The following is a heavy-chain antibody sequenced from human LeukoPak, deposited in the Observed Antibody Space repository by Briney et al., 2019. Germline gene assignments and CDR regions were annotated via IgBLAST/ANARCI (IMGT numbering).Heavy chain of an antibody. Sequence: GGSLRLSCAASGFTFSDYYMSWIRQAPGKGLEWVSYLSGSSDTIYYADSVKGRFTISRDNAKNSLYLQMNSLRAEDTAVYYCARDGEWLRPMDYWGQGTLVTVSS. V-gene: IGHV3-11*04. CDR1: GFTFSDYY. J-gene: IGHJ4*02. CDR2: LSGSSDTI. D-gene: IGHD5-12*01. CDR3: ARDGEWLRPMDY.